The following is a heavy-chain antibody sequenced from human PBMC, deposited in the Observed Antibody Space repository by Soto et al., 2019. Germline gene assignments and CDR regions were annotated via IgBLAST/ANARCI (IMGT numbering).Heavy chain of an antibody. D-gene: IGHD4-17*01. Sequence: GGSLRLSCAASGFTFSDYYMSWIRQAPGKGLEWVSYISSSGSTIYYADSVKGRFTISSDNAKNSLYLQMNSLRAEDTAVYYCARVGGYGDFTDAFDIWGQGTMVTVSS. CDR2: ISSSGSTI. CDR1: GFTFSDYY. CDR3: ARVGGYGDFTDAFDI. J-gene: IGHJ3*02. V-gene: IGHV3-11*01.